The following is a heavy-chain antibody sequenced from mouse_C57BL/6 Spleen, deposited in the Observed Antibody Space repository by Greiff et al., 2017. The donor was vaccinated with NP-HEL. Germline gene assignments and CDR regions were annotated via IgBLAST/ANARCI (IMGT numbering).Heavy chain of an antibody. J-gene: IGHJ1*03. Sequence: VQLQHSGAELVRPGASVKLSCTASGFNIKDDYMHWVKQRPEQGLEWIGWIDPENGDTEYASKFQGKATITADTSSNTAYLQLSSLTSEDTAVYYCPTGARYFDVWGTGTTVTVSS. CDR2: IDPENGDT. V-gene: IGHV14-4*01. CDR3: PTGARYFDV. CDR1: GFNIKDDY.